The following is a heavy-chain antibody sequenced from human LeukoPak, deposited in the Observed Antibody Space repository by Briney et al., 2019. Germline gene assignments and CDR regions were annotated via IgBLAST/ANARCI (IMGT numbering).Heavy chain of an antibody. D-gene: IGHD6-13*01. CDR2: IIPIFGTA. J-gene: IGHJ4*02. V-gene: IGHV1-69*05. CDR3: ARESEQQLSGQSFDY. Sequence: SVKVSCKASGGTFSSYAISWVRQAPGQGLEWMGGIIPIFGTANYAQKFQGRVTITRDTSASTAYMELSSLRSEDTAVYYCARESEQQLSGQSFDYWGQGTLVTVSS. CDR1: GGTFSSYA.